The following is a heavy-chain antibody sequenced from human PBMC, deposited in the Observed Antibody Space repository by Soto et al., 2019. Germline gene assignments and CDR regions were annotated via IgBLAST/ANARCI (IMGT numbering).Heavy chain of an antibody. V-gene: IGHV3-23*01. D-gene: IGHD3-10*01. CDR2: TSGSGGST. CDR1: GFTFSSYA. CDR3: AKDGMYEYYGSGSYFWLDY. J-gene: IGHJ4*02. Sequence: GGSLRLSCAASGFTFSSYAMSWVRQAPGKGLEWVSATSGSGGSTYYADSVKGRFTISRDNSKNTLYLQMNSLRAEDTAVYYCAKDGMYEYYGSGSYFWLDYWGQGTLVTVSS.